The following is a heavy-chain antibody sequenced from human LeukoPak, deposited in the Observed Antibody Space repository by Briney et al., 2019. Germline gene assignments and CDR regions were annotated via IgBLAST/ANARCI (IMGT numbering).Heavy chain of an antibody. J-gene: IGHJ4*02. D-gene: IGHD3-9*01. Sequence: SETLSLTCTVSGGSISSSSYYWGWIRQPPGKGLEWIGSIYYSGSTYYNPSLKSRVTISVDTSKNQFSLKLSSVTAADTAVYYCARLEVSYDILTGYYSDYWGQGTLVPVSS. V-gene: IGHV4-39*01. CDR2: IYYSGST. CDR3: ARLEVSYDILTGYYSDY. CDR1: GGSISSSSYY.